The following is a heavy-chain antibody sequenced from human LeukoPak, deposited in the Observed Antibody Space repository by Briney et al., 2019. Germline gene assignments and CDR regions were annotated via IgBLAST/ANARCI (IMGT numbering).Heavy chain of an antibody. V-gene: IGHV1-69*05. CDR1: GGTFSIFA. Sequence: SVKVSCKASGGTFSIFAIRWLRQAPGQGLEWLGGIIPVFGTANYAQKFQGRVTITTDESTTTAYMELSSLRIEDTAMYYCARDRWNTPRGRFDPWGQGTLVTVSS. CDR3: ARDRWNTPRGRFDP. D-gene: IGHD1/OR15-1a*01. J-gene: IGHJ5*02. CDR2: IIPVFGTA.